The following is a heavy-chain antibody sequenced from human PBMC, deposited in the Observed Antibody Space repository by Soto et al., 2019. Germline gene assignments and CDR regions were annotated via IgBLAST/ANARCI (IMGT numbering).Heavy chain of an antibody. CDR1: GFTFSSYG. CDR3: ARRGGYVSYGYYYYGMDV. V-gene: IGHV3-33*01. CDR2: TWYDGSNK. J-gene: IGHJ6*02. Sequence: QVQLVESGGGVVQPGRSLRLSCAASGFTFSSYGMHWVRQAPGKGLEWVAVTWYDGSNKYYADSVKGRFTISRDNSKNTLYLQMNSLRAEDTAVYYCARRGGYVSYGYYYYGMDVWGQGTTVTVSS. D-gene: IGHD3-16*01.